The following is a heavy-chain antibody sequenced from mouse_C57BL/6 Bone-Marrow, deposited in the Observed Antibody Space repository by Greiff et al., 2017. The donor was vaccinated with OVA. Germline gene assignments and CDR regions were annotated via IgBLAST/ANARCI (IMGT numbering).Heavy chain of an antibody. CDR3: AGYYYGRGDY. CDR1: GYTFTSYW. D-gene: IGHD1-1*01. V-gene: IGHV1-64*01. Sequence: VQLQQPGAELVKPGASVKLSCKASGYTFTSYWMHWMKQRPGQGLEWIGMIHPNSGSTNYNEKFKSKATLTVDKSSSTAYMQLSSLTSEDSAVYYCAGYYYGRGDYWGQGTTLTVSS. CDR2: IHPNSGST. J-gene: IGHJ2*01.